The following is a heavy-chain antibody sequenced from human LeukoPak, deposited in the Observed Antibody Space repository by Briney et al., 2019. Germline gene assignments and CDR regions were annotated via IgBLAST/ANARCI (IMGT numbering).Heavy chain of an antibody. V-gene: IGHV5-51*01. CDR2: IYPGDSDT. CDR1: GYSFTSYW. Sequence: GESLKISCKGSGYSFTSYWIGWVRQMPGKGLEWMGIIYPGDSDTRYSPSFQGQVTISADKSTSTAYLQWSSLKASDTAMYYCAGRKYYYDSSGYYPGLAYFDYWGQGTLVTVSS. D-gene: IGHD3-22*01. J-gene: IGHJ4*02. CDR3: AGRKYYYDSSGYYPGLAYFDY.